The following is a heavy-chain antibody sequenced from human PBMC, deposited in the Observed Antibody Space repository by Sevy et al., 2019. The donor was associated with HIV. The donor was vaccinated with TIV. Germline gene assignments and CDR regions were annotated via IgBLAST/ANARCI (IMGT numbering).Heavy chain of an antibody. Sequence: GGSLRLSCAASGFTFSTYGMHWVRQAPGKGLEWVAFIRFDGTIKYYTDYVKGRLTSSRDNSKNTLYLQMNSLRAGDTAGYFWAKGLHIVVVPAAIDYYYGMDVWGQGTTVTVSS. V-gene: IGHV3-30*02. CDR1: GFTFSTYG. J-gene: IGHJ6*02. CDR2: IRFDGTIK. CDR3: AKGLHIVVVPAAIDYYYGMDV. D-gene: IGHD2-2*01.